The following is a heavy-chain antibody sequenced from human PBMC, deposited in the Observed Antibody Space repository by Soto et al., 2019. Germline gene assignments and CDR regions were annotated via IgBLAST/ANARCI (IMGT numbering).Heavy chain of an antibody. V-gene: IGHV4-39*07. J-gene: IGHJ6*02. Sequence: ASETLSLTCTVSDGSISSTNYYWGWIRQPPGKGLEWIGSIYYSGSTYYNPSLKSRVTISVDTSKNQFSLKLGSVTAADTAVYYCARTWDYGMDVWGQGTTVTVSS. CDR2: IYYSGST. D-gene: IGHD3-16*01. CDR1: DGSISSTNYY. CDR3: ARTWDYGMDV.